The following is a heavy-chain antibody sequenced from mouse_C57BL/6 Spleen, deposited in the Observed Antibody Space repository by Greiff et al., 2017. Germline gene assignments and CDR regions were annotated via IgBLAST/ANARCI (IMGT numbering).Heavy chain of an antibody. CDR2: IWSGGST. CDR3: AREIYYGSSYVGFAY. J-gene: IGHJ3*01. D-gene: IGHD1-1*01. CDR1: GFSLTSYG. Sequence: QVQLQQSGPGLVQPSQSLSITCTVSGFSLTSYGVHWVRQSPGKGLEWLGVIWSGGSTDYNAAFISRLSISKDNSKSQVFFKMNSLQADDTAIYYCAREIYYGSSYVGFAYWGQGTLVTVSA. V-gene: IGHV2-2*01.